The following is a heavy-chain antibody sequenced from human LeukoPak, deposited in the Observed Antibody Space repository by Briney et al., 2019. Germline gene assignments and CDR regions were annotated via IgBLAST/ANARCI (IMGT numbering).Heavy chain of an antibody. V-gene: IGHV4-59*11. CDR2: VFYSGTT. J-gene: IGHJ3*02. CDR1: GGSIGSHY. D-gene: IGHD3-22*01. Sequence: SETLSLTCTVSGGSIGSHYWSWIRQPPGKGLEWIGYVFYSGTTNYNPSLKSRVTISVDTSKNQFSLKLSSATAADTAVYYCARDYYDSRGEAFDIWGLGTMVTVSS. CDR3: ARDYYDSRGEAFDI.